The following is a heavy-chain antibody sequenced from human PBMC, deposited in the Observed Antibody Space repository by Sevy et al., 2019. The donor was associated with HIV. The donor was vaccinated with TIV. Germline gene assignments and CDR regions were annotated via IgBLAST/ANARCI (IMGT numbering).Heavy chain of an antibody. CDR2: SYNSGST. V-gene: IGHV4-39*01. J-gene: IGHJ3*02. CDR3: ARRRVEDYYGSGTPPLVNGPCDI. CDR1: GGSIRSSDNY. Sequence: KQSQTLSLTCTVSGGSIRSSDNYWGWIRQPPGKGLDWIASSYNSGSTCYNPSLKSRVTISVDTSKNQFSLKLRSVTAADTAVYYCARRRVEDYYGSGTPPLVNGPCDIWGQGTMVTVSS. D-gene: IGHD3-10*01.